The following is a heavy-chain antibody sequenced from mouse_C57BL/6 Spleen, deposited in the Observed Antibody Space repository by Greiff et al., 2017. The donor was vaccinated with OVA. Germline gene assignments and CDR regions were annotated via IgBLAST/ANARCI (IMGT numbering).Heavy chain of an antibody. CDR3: ARYPDGSSFSWFAY. D-gene: IGHD1-1*01. V-gene: IGHV1-26*01. J-gene: IGHJ3*01. Sequence: EVQLQQSGPELVKPGASVKISCKASGYTFTDYYMNWVKQSHGKSLEWIGDINPNNGGTSYNQKFKGKATLTVDKSSSTAYMELRSLTSEDSAVYYCARYPDGSSFSWFAYWGQGTLVTVSA. CDR1: GYTFTDYY. CDR2: INPNNGGT.